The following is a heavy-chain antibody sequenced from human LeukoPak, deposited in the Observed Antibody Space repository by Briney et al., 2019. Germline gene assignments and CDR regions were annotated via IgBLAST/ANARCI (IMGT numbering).Heavy chain of an antibody. CDR2: IYYSGST. Sequence: PSETLSLTCTVSGGSFCRYYWTWIRQPPGKGLEYIGYIYYSGSTNYNPSLKSRVTISVDTSNNEFSLKLSSVTAADTAVYYCARGTRYGDFVNYFDFWGQGALVTVSS. D-gene: IGHD4-17*01. J-gene: IGHJ4*02. V-gene: IGHV4-59*01. CDR1: GGSFCRYY. CDR3: ARGTRYGDFVNYFDF.